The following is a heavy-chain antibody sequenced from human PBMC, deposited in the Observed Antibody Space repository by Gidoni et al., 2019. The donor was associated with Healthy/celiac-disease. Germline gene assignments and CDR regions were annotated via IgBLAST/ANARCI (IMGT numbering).Heavy chain of an antibody. CDR3: AREGGTYYYDSSGYYY. CDR1: GYTFPSYD. D-gene: IGHD3-22*01. Sequence: QVQLVQSGAEVKKPGASVKVSCKASGYTFPSYDINWVRQATGQGLEWMGWMNPNSGNTGYAQKFQGRVTMTRNTSISTAYMELSSLRSEDTAVYYCAREGGTYYYDSSGYYYWGQGTLVTVSS. CDR2: MNPNSGNT. V-gene: IGHV1-8*01. J-gene: IGHJ4*02.